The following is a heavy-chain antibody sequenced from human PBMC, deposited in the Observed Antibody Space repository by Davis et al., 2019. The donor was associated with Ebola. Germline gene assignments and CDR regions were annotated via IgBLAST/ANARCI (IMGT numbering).Heavy chain of an antibody. D-gene: IGHD6-19*01. CDR3: AKDFVAVAGNWFNP. J-gene: IGHJ5*02. CDR1: AFTFSSYV. Sequence: GGSLKISCAASAFTFSSYVMSWVRQAPRKGLEWVSAISGSGGSTYYADSVKGRFTISRDNSKNTLYLQMNSLRAEDTAVYYCAKDFVAVAGNWFNPWGQGTLVTVSS. CDR2: ISGSGGST. V-gene: IGHV3-23*01.